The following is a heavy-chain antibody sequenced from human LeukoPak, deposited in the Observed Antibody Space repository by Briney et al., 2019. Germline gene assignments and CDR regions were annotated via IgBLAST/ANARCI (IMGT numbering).Heavy chain of an antibody. CDR2: MYISGST. J-gene: IGHJ4*02. D-gene: IGHD1-26*01. V-gene: IGHV4-4*07. CDR3: ARDYLVGAPLDS. CDR1: GVSITNYY. Sequence: PSETLSLTCTVSGVSITNYYWAWIRQPAGKGLEWIGRMYISGSTNYNPSLKSRVSISIDKTKNQFSLKLRSATAADTAIYYCARDYLVGAPLDSWGQGTLVTVSS.